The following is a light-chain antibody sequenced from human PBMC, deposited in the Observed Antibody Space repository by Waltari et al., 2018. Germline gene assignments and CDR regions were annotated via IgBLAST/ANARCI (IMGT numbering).Light chain of an antibody. Sequence: QSVLTQPPSVSGAPGQRVTISCTGSGSNIGAGYAVHWYQQLPRAAPKLLIYGSSTLPLGVPDRVFGSTSGTSASLAITGLQAEDEADYYCQSYDTSLSVVFGGGTKLTVL. J-gene: IGLJ3*02. CDR2: GSS. CDR1: GSNIGAGYA. CDR3: QSYDTSLSVV. V-gene: IGLV1-40*01.